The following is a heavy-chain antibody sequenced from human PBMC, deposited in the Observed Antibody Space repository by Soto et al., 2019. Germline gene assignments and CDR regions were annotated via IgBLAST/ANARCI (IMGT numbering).Heavy chain of an antibody. Sequence: QVHLIQSGAEVKKPGSSVKVSCKAAGGTFNNYAFSWVRQAPGQGLEWMGGIIPVFSATHYAQNLQGRVTISANESTKTVYLDLSSLRSDDTAVYFCASSTVFGVIALTPKTWFDPWGQGTLVIVSS. CDR1: GGTFNNYA. CDR2: IIPVFSAT. D-gene: IGHD3-3*01. J-gene: IGHJ5*02. V-gene: IGHV1-69*01. CDR3: ASSTVFGVIALTPKTWFDP.